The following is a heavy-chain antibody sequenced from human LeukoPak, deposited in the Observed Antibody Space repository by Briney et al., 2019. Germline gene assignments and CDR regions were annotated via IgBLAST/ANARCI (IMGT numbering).Heavy chain of an antibody. D-gene: IGHD5-18*01. Sequence: GGSLRLSCAASGFTFSSYGMHWVRQAPGKGLEWVAVISYDGSNKYYADSVKGRFTISRDNSKNTLYLQMNSLRAEDTAVYYCAKDQSLRDTAMVGWFDAFDIWGQGTMVTVSS. CDR1: GFTFSSYG. J-gene: IGHJ3*02. CDR3: AKDQSLRDTAMVGWFDAFDI. V-gene: IGHV3-30*18. CDR2: ISYDGSNK.